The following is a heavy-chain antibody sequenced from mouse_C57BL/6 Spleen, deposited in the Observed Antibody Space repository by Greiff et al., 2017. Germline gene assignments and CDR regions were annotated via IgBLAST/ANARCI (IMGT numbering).Heavy chain of an antibody. V-gene: IGHV1-20*01. CDR2: INPYNGDT. CDR1: GYSFTGYF. J-gene: IGHJ1*03. D-gene: IGHD1-1*01. Sequence: VQLQQSGPELVKPGDSVKISCKASGYSFTGYFMNWVMQSHGKSLEWIGRINPYNGDTFYNQKFKGKATLTVDKSSSTAHMELRSLTSEDSAVYYCARTHYGSGYFDVWGTGTTVTVSS. CDR3: ARTHYGSGYFDV.